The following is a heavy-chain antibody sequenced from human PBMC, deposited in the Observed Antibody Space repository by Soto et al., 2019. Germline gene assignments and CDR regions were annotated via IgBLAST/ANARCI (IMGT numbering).Heavy chain of an antibody. CDR2: INPSGGST. V-gene: IGHV1-46*01. D-gene: IGHD2-2*01. CDR1: GYTFTSYY. Sequence: QVQLVQSGAEVKKPGASVKVSCKASGYTFTSYYMHWVRQAPGQGLEWMGIINPSGGSTSYAQKFQGSVTMTRDTSTSTVYMELSSLRSEDTAVYYCASRPGYCSSTSCYAFGVWGQGTTVTVSS. J-gene: IGHJ6*02. CDR3: ASRPGYCSSTSCYAFGV.